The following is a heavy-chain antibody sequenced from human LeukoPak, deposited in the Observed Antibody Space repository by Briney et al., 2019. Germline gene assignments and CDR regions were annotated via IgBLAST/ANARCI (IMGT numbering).Heavy chain of an antibody. CDR2: INVANGET. J-gene: IGHJ4*02. CDR1: GYTFTSYA. D-gene: IGHD3-10*01. CDR3: ARGRFPGSGSYYHSFDY. V-gene: IGHV1-18*01. Sequence: ASAKVSCKASGYTFTSYAVTWVPHAPGQGLEWMGWINVANGETNYAQKFQGRVTMTTDTSTSTAYMELRGLTSDDTAVYYCARGRFPGSGSYYHSFDYYGQGTLVTVSS.